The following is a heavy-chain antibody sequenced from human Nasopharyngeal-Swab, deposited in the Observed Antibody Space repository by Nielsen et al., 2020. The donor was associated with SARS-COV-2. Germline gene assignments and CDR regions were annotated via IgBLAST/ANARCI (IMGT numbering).Heavy chain of an antibody. D-gene: IGHD3-22*01. V-gene: IGHV3-30*18. Sequence: GGSLRLSCAASGFTFSSYGMHWVRQAPGKGLEWVAPISYDGSNKYYADSVKGRFTISRDNSKNTLYLQMNSLRAEDTAVYYCAKDYGDSSGYYQYYFDYWGQGTLVTVSS. CDR1: GFTFSSYG. CDR2: ISYDGSNK. CDR3: AKDYGDSSGYYQYYFDY. J-gene: IGHJ4*02.